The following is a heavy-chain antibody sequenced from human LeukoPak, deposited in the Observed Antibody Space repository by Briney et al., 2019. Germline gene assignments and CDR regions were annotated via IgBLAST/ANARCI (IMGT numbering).Heavy chain of an antibody. CDR3: ARGFLSVSCSSGGDWFDP. V-gene: IGHV4-34*01. J-gene: IGHJ5*02. Sequence: KASETLSLTCAVYGGSFSGYYWSWIRQPPGKGLEWIGEINHSGSTNYNPSLKSRVTISVDTTKNQFSLKLSSVTAADTAVYYCARGFLSVSCSSGGDWFDPWGQGTLVTVSS. CDR1: GGSFSGYY. D-gene: IGHD6-6*01. CDR2: INHSGST.